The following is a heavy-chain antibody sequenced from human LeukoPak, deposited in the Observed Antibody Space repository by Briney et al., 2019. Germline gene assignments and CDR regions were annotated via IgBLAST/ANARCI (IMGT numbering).Heavy chain of an antibody. CDR2: ISYSWTT. CDR3: ARHRHSHHYDY. J-gene: IGHJ4*02. D-gene: IGHD5-18*01. Sequence: SETLSLTCTVSGGSISSSSSDYYWGWVRQPPGKGLEWIGSISYSWTTYYNPSLKSRVTISADTSNNQFSLKLTSLTAADTAVYYCARHRHSHHYDYWGQGTLVTVSS. V-gene: IGHV4-39*01. CDR1: GGSISSSSSDYY.